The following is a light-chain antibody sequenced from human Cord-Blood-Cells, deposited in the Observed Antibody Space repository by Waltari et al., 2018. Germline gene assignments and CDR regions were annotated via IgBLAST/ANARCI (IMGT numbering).Light chain of an antibody. V-gene: IGLV2-8*01. CDR3: SSYAGSNVA. CDR1: SSDVGGYNY. J-gene: IGLJ1*01. Sequence: QSALTQPPSASGSPGQSVTISCTGTSSDVGGYNYVSWYQQHPGNAPKRMIYEVSKRPSGVPERFSGSKSGNTASRTVSGLQAEDEADYYCSSYAGSNVAFGTGTKVTVL. CDR2: EVS.